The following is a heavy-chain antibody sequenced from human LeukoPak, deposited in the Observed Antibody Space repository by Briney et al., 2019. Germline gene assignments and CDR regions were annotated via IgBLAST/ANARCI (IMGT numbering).Heavy chain of an antibody. J-gene: IGHJ3*02. Sequence: ASVKVSCKASGGTFSSYAISWVRQAPGQGLEWMGGIIPIFGTANYAQKFQGRVTITADESTSTAYMELSSLRSEDTAVYYCASHPYSSGWYPGAFDIWGQGTMVTVSS. CDR3: ASHPYSSGWYPGAFDI. V-gene: IGHV1-69*13. CDR2: IIPIFGTA. CDR1: GGTFSSYA. D-gene: IGHD6-19*01.